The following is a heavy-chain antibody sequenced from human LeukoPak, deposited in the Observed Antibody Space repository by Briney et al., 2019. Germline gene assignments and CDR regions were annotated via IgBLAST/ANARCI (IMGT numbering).Heavy chain of an antibody. CDR1: GFTFDDYA. V-gene: IGHV3-9*01. D-gene: IGHD5-12*01. CDR2: ISWNSGSI. J-gene: IGHJ4*02. CDR3: AKVATMGGFDY. Sequence: PGRSLRLSCAASGFTFDDYAMHWVRQAPGKGLEWVSGISWNSGSIGYADSVKGRFTISRDNAKNSLYLQMNSLRAEDTALYYCAKVATMGGFDYWGQGTLVTVSS.